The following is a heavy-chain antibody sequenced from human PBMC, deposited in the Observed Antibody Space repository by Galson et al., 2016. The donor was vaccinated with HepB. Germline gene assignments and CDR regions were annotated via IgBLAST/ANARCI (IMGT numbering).Heavy chain of an antibody. V-gene: IGHV2-5*02. J-gene: IGHJ4*02. Sequence: PALVKPTQTLTLTCTFSGFSVTSSGEGVGWIRQPPGKALEWLAHVYWDDDKRFSPPLQSRLAITKDTSKNQVVLTMTNMDPVDIATYYCAHSSRLTFFGLTYYFDIWGPGTLVTVSS. D-gene: IGHD3-3*01. CDR3: AHSSRLTFFGLTYYFDI. CDR2: VYWDDDK. CDR1: GFSVTSSGEG.